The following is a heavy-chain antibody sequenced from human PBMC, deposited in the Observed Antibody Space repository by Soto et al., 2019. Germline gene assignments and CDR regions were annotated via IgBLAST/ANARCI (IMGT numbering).Heavy chain of an antibody. D-gene: IGHD1-1*01. J-gene: IGHJ6*02. CDR3: ARAGTGTTSMDV. V-gene: IGHV1-8*01. Sequence: QVQLVQSGAEVKKPGASVKVSCKASGYTFTSYDINWVRQATGQGLEWMGWMNPNSGNTGYAQKFQGRVTMTRNTSIRTAYMGLRSLRSEDTAVYYWARAGTGTTSMDVWGQGTRVTVSS. CDR1: GYTFTSYD. CDR2: MNPNSGNT.